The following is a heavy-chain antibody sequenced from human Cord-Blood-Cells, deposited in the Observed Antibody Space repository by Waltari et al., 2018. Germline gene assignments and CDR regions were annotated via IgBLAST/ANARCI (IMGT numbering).Heavy chain of an antibody. CDR2: IIPIFGTA. D-gene: IGHD3-10*01. V-gene: IGHV1-69*01. J-gene: IGHJ6*03. Sequence: QVQLVQSGAEVKKPGSSVKVSCKASGGTFSSYAIRWVLQAPGQGLEWMGGIIPIFGTANYAQKFQGRVTITADESTSTAYMELSSLRSEDTAVYYCARPGGFGELYYYYYMDVWGKGTTVTVSS. CDR3: ARPGGFGELYYYYYMDV. CDR1: GGTFSSYA.